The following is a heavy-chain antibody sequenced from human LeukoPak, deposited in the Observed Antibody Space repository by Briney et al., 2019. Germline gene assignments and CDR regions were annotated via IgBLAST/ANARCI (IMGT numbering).Heavy chain of an antibody. CDR2: INSDGSST. Sequence: GGSLRLSCAASGFTFSSYWMHWVRQAPGKGLVWVSRINSDGSSTSYADSVKGRFTISRDNAKNTLYLQMNILRAEDTAVYYCPRRPRTYYYDSSGYYPNWGQGTLVTVSS. CDR1: GFTFSSYW. V-gene: IGHV3-74*01. CDR3: PRRPRTYYYDSSGYYPN. D-gene: IGHD3-22*01. J-gene: IGHJ4*02.